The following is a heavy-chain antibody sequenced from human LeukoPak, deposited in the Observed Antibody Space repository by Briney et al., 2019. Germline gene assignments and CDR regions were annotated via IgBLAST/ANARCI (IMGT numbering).Heavy chain of an antibody. Sequence: SVKVSCKASGGTFSSYTISWVRQAPGQGLEWMGRIIPILGIANYAQKFQGRVTITADKSTSTAYMELSSLRSEDTAVYYCARDPPPGYCCGTSCSPWGQGTLVTASS. D-gene: IGHD2-2*01. CDR1: GGTFSSYT. CDR3: ARDPPPGYCCGTSCSP. CDR2: IIPILGIA. J-gene: IGHJ5*02. V-gene: IGHV1-69*04.